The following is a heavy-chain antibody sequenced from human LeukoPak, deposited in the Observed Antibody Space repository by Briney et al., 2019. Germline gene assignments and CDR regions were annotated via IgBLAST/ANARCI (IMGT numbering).Heavy chain of an antibody. CDR1: GLIVSSNY. D-gene: IGHD3-10*01. CDR2: IYSGGST. CDR3: ARERGKGYYGSGSNYYYYYGMDV. J-gene: IGHJ6*02. Sequence: GGSLRLSCAASGLIVSSNYMSWVRQAPGKGLEWVSVIYSGGSTYYADSVKGRFTISRDNSKNTLYLQMNSLRAEDTAVYYCARERGKGYYGSGSNYYYYYGMDVWGQGTTVTVSS. V-gene: IGHV3-53*01.